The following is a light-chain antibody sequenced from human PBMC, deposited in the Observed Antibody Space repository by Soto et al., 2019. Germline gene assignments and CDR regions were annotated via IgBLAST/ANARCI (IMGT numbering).Light chain of an antibody. Sequence: QSVLTQPPSASGTPGQRVTISCSGSSSNIGSNTVNWYQQLPGTAPKLLIYSNNQRPSGVPDRFSGSKSGTSASLAISGPVAEEVGDYYCAAGDDSLNGVVFGCGTTLTVL. CDR2: SNN. CDR1: SSNIGSNT. V-gene: IGLV1-44*01. CDR3: AAGDDSLNGVV. J-gene: IGLJ2*01.